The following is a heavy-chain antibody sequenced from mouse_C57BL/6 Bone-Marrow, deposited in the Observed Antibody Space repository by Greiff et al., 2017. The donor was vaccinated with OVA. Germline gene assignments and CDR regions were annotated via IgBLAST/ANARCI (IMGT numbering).Heavy chain of an antibody. CDR1: GYTFTEYT. D-gene: IGHD4-1*01. V-gene: IGHV1-62-2*01. Sequence: VMLVESGAELVKPGASVNLSCKASGYTFTEYTIHWVKQRSGQGLEWIGWFYPGSGSIKYNEKFKDKATLTADKSSSTVYMELSRLTSEDSAVYFCARHEGTGYYFDYWGQGTTLTVSS. CDR2: FYPGSGSI. CDR3: ARHEGTGYYFDY. J-gene: IGHJ2*01.